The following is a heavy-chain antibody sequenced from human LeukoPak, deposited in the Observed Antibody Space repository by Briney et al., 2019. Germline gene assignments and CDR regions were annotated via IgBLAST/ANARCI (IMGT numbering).Heavy chain of an antibody. CDR1: GFIFTNYC. CDR3: ARVLGGSGGYYHFAS. J-gene: IGHJ4*02. V-gene: IGHV3-74*01. Sequence: GGSLRLSCDTSGFIFTNYCMHWVRQVPGQGLEWVSRVNADGSDTSYANSVKGRFTTSRYNARNTVFLQMRYLRPEDTAVYYCARVLGGSGGYYHFASWGRGTLVTVSA. D-gene: IGHD3-22*01. CDR2: VNADGSDT.